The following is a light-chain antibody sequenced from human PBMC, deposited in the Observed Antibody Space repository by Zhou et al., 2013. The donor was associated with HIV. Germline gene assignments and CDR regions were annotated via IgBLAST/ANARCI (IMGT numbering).Light chain of an antibody. V-gene: IGKV3-20*01. J-gene: IGKJ2*01. Sequence: EIVLTQSPGTLSLSPGERATLSCRASHRISNTYLAWYQQKPGQAPRLLMYGTSSRAAGIPDRFRGSGSGTDSTLTISRLEAEDFAVYYCHQYNPRATFGQGTKLEIK. CDR2: GTS. CDR3: HQYNPRAT. CDR1: HRISNTY.